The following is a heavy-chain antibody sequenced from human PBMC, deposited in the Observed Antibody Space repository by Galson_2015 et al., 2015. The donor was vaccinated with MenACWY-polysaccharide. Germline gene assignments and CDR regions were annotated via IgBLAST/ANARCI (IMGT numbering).Heavy chain of an antibody. CDR2: ISGSGGST. CDR1: GFTFSSYA. J-gene: IGHJ4*02. CDR3: AKDLNLSWSAGYYFDY. V-gene: IGHV3-23*01. Sequence: SLRLSCAASGFTFSSYAMSWVRQAPGKGLEWVSAISGSGGSTYYADSVKGRFTISRDNSKNTLYLQMNSLRAEDTAVYYCAKDLNLSWSAGYYFDYWGQGTLVTVSS. D-gene: IGHD6-13*01.